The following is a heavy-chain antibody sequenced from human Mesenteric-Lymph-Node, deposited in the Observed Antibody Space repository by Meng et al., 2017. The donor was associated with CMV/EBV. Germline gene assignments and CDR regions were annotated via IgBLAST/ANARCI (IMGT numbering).Heavy chain of an antibody. Sequence: SETLSLTCAVSGGSINSSFYYWAWIRQPPGKGLEWIGSIYYSGNTYYSSSLESRVTVSIDTSKRRFSLRLTSVSATATAVYYCARHLPRGTAAAGWFDPWFQGPLVTLSS. CDR2: IYYSGNT. CDR1: GGSINSSFYY. CDR3: ARHLPRGTAAAGWFDP. V-gene: IGHV4-39*01. J-gene: IGHJ5*02. D-gene: IGHD6-13*01.